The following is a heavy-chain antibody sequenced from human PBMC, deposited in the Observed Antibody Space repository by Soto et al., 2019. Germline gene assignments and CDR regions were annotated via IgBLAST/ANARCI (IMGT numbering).Heavy chain of an antibody. CDR1: GFTFSSYA. J-gene: IGHJ4*02. Sequence: GGSLRLSCAASGFTFSSYAMHWVRQAPGKGLEWVAVISYEGSNKYYADSVKGRFTISRDNSKNTLYLQMNSLRAEDTAVYYCARVTGGLTYYFDYWGQGTLVTVSS. CDR2: ISYEGSNK. V-gene: IGHV3-30*04. CDR3: ARVTGGLTYYFDY. D-gene: IGHD7-27*01.